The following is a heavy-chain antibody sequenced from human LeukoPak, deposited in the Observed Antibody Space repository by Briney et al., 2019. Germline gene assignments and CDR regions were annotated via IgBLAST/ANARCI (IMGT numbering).Heavy chain of an antibody. J-gene: IGHJ4*02. CDR1: GFTFSTYA. CDR2: ISDSGSRI. Sequence: PGGSLRLSCAASGFTFSTYAMSWVRQAPGKGLEWVSSISDSGSRIYYTDSVKGRFTVSRDNSKSTLYVQMNSLRAEDTAVYYCAKVRGSGSFPPYYFDSWGQGTLVTVSS. D-gene: IGHD3-10*01. V-gene: IGHV3-23*01. CDR3: AKVRGSGSFPPYYFDS.